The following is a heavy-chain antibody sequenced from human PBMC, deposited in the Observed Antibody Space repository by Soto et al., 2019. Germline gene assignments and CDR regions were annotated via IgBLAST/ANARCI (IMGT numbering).Heavy chain of an antibody. Sequence: QVQLQQWGAGLLKPSETLSLTCAVYGVSFSGYYWSWIRQPPGQELEWFGEINHSGSTNYNPSLKGRVTISVDTSKNQFSLKLISVTAAHTVVYYCARVHEPGCFDYWGQGTLVTVSS. J-gene: IGHJ4*02. CDR3: ARVHEPGCFDY. CDR1: GVSFSGYY. CDR2: INHSGST. V-gene: IGHV4-34*01.